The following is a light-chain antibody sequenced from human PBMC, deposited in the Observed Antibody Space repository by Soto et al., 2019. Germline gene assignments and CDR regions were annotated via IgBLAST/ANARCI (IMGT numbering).Light chain of an antibody. CDR1: QSVSSSY. V-gene: IGKV3-20*01. J-gene: IGKJ1*01. CDR3: QQEET. CDR2: GAS. Sequence: EIVLTQSPGTLSLSPGERATLSRRASQSVSSSYLAWYQQKTGQAPRLLIYGASSRSTGIPDSFIGSGSGTDFTLTISRLEPEDFAVYYCQQEETFGQGTKVDIK.